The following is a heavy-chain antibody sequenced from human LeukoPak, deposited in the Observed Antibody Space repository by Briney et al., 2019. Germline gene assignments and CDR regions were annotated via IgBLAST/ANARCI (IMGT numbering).Heavy chain of an antibody. Sequence: GGSLRLSCAASGFTFSSYWMHWVRQAPGKGLVWVSRINTDGSSTSYADSMKGRFTISRDNSKNTLYLQMNSLRAEDTALYFCARDRRYCGGGSCYFDYFFDYWGQGTLVTVSS. CDR1: GFTFSSYW. V-gene: IGHV3-74*01. CDR3: ARDRRYCGGGSCYFDYFFDY. CDR2: INTDGSST. J-gene: IGHJ4*02. D-gene: IGHD2-15*01.